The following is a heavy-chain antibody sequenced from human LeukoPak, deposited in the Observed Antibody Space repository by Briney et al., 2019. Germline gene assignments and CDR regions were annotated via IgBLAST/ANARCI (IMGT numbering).Heavy chain of an antibody. D-gene: IGHD4-17*01. CDR1: GFTSTSYS. CDR3: ARDLYGDYAGDY. J-gene: IGHJ4*02. CDR2: ISSSSSYI. V-gene: IGHV3-21*01. Sequence: GGSLGLSYAAYGFTSTSYSMNWVRQAPGKVLEWVSSISSSSSYIYYADSVKGRFTISRDNAKNSLYLQMNSLRAEDTAVYYCARDLYGDYAGDYWGQGTLVTVSS.